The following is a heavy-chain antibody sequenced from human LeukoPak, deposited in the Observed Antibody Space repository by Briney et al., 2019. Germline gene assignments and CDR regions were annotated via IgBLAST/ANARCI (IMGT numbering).Heavy chain of an antibody. CDR3: AREGGPYYHPSSPFDY. V-gene: IGHV3-30*09. J-gene: IGHJ4*02. Sequence: GGSLRLSCAASGFIFSDYAMHWVRQSPGKGLEWVAFMSYDGRNEYYADSVKGRFAISRDNYKNTLHLQMNRLRPGDTAVYYCAREGGPYYHPSSPFDYWGLGTLVTVSS. D-gene: IGHD3-22*01. CDR1: GFIFSDYA. CDR2: MSYDGRNE.